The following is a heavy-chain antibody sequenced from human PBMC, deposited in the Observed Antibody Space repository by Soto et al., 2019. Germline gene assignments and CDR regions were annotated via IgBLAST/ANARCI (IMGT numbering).Heavy chain of an antibody. Sequence: QVQLQESGPGLVKPSQTLSLTCTVSAGSISSGTYYWNWIRQHPGKGLEWIGYMYYSGTTYYNPSLQSRGTISGDTSKNQFSLKLSSVTVADTAVYYCARGNDFRTGWFDPWGQGIMVTVSS. CDR3: ARGNDFRTGWFDP. CDR1: AGSISSGTYY. D-gene: IGHD4-4*01. CDR2: MYYSGTT. V-gene: IGHV4-31*03. J-gene: IGHJ5*02.